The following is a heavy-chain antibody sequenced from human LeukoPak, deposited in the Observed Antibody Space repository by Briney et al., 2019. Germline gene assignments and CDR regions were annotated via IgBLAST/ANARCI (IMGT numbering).Heavy chain of an antibody. CDR3: GKTDIYFNPIDY. V-gene: IGHV4-4*02. Sequence: LETLCLTCAVSGVSISSSEWWIWVRQPPGQGLEWIGEIHRDGRTRYNPSLKSRVTMSMDYSKNQFSLSVTSVTAADTAIYYCGKTDIYFNPIDYWGPGSLVTVSS. D-gene: IGHD3-9*01. J-gene: IGHJ4*02. CDR1: GVSISSSEW. CDR2: IHRDGRT.